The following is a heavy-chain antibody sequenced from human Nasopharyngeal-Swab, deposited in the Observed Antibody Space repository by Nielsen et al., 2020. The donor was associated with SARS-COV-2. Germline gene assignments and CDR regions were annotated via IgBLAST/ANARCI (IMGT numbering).Heavy chain of an antibody. V-gene: IGHV3-43*01. CDR2: IGWSGGSI. CDR1: GFTFGDYT. CDR3: AKVHGGSAWALDY. D-gene: IGHD6-19*01. Sequence: ETLSLTCAASGFTFGDYTIHWVRQAPGKGLECVSLIGWSGGSIFYADSVKGRFTISRDNSKNSLYLEMNSLTTEDTAFYYCAKVHGGSAWALDYWGQGTLVTVSS. J-gene: IGHJ4*02.